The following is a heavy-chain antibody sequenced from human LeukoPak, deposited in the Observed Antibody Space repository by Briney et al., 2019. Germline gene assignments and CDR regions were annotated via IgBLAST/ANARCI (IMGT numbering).Heavy chain of an antibody. D-gene: IGHD6-13*01. Sequence: GRSLRLSCAASGFTFSSYGMHWVRQAPGKGLEWVAVISYDGSNKYYADSVKGRFTISRDNSKNTLYLQMNSLRAEDTVVYYCAKEGSSSWYFDYWGQGTLVTVSS. J-gene: IGHJ4*02. CDR3: AKEGSSSWYFDY. CDR1: GFTFSSYG. V-gene: IGHV3-30*18. CDR2: ISYDGSNK.